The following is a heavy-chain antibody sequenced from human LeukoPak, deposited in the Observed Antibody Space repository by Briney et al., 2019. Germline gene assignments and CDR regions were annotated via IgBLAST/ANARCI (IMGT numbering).Heavy chain of an antibody. CDR2: INHSGST. Sequence: SETLSLTCAVYGGSFSGYYWSWIRQPPGKGLEWIGEINHSGSTNYNPSLKSRVTISVDTSKNQFSLKLSSVTAADTAVYYCARQTKVVPAARYYYYYMDVWGKGTTVTVSS. D-gene: IGHD2-2*01. V-gene: IGHV4-34*01. CDR3: ARQTKVVPAARYYYYYMDV. J-gene: IGHJ6*03. CDR1: GGSFSGYY.